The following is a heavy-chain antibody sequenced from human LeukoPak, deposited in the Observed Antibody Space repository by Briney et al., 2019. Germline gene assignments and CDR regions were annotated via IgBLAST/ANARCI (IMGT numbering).Heavy chain of an antibody. Sequence: SETLSLTCTISGGSISFYYWSWIRQPAGKGLEWIGRIYTSGSTNYNPSLKSRVTMSVDTSKNQFSLKLRSVTAADTAVYYCAKNFCGGGTCYYYFDSWGQGTLVTVSS. D-gene: IGHD2-15*01. J-gene: IGHJ4*02. CDR2: IYTSGST. CDR3: AKNFCGGGTCYYYFDS. CDR1: GGSISFYY. V-gene: IGHV4-4*07.